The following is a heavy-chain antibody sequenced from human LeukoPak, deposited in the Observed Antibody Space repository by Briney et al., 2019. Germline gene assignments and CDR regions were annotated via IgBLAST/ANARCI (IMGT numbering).Heavy chain of an antibody. CDR3: ARDFFHGHCSGLSCFLLDY. CDR1: GYIFTRYG. D-gene: IGHD2-15*01. J-gene: IGHJ4*02. V-gene: IGHV1-18*01. Sequence: ASVKVSCKASGYIFTRYGISWVRQAPGQGLEWMGWISAHYGNTNYAQKFQGRLTMTTDTSTNTAYMELRSLRPDDTAVYYCARDFFHGHCSGLSCFLLDYWGQGSLVTLSS. CDR2: ISAHYGNT.